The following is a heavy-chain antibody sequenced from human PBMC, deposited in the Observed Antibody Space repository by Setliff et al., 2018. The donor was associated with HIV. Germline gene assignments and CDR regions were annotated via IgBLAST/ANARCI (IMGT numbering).Heavy chain of an antibody. V-gene: IGHV4-31*03. Sequence: TVTGGSISSGGFYWTWIRQHPGKGLEWIGYIYNTGSTYHSPSLESRVTISIDTSKNQFSLRLTSVTAADTAVYYCARQPPPGDYADYWGQGTLVTVSS. CDR1: GGSISSGGFY. D-gene: IGHD4-17*01. CDR3: ARQPPPGDYADY. CDR2: IYNTGST. J-gene: IGHJ4*02.